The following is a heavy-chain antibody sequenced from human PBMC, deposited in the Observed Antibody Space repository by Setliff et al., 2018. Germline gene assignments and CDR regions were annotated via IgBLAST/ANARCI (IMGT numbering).Heavy chain of an antibody. CDR2: INAGNGNT. V-gene: IGHV1-3*01. CDR1: GYTFTSYA. Sequence: GASVKVSCKASGYTFTSYAMHWVRQAPGQRLEWMGWINAGNGNTKYSQKFQGRVTITRDTSASTAYMELSSLRSEDTAVYYCAKDGRWFGELFPYYYYYYGMDVWGQGTTVTVSS. D-gene: IGHD3-10*01. J-gene: IGHJ6*02. CDR3: AKDGRWFGELFPYYYYYYGMDV.